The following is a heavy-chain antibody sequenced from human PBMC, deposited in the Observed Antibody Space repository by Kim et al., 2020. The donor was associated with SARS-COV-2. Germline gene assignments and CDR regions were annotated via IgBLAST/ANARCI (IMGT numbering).Heavy chain of an antibody. V-gene: IGHV5-51*01. CDR3: ARVVREGRDYYYDSSGYYLGGAFDI. Sequence: GESLKISCKGSGYSFTSYWIGWVRQMPGKGLEWMGIIYPGDSDTRYSPSFQGQVTISADKSISTAYLQWSSLKASDTAMYYCARVVREGRDYYYDSSGYYLGGAFDIWGQGTMVTVSS. CDR1: GYSFTSYW. J-gene: IGHJ3*02. CDR2: IYPGDSDT. D-gene: IGHD3-22*01.